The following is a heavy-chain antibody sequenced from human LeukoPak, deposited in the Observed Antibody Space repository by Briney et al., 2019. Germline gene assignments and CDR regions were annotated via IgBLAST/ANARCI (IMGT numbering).Heavy chain of an antibody. J-gene: IGHJ5*02. Sequence: SETLSLTCTVSGGSISSYYWSWIRQPPGKGLEWIGYIYHSGSTNSNPSLKSRVTISVDTSKNQFSLKLSSVAAADTAVYHCASGGYSNGYGMQGGWFDPWGQGTLVTVSS. CDR3: ASGGYSNGYGMQGGWFDP. D-gene: IGHD5-18*01. V-gene: IGHV4-59*01. CDR2: IYHSGST. CDR1: GGSISSYY.